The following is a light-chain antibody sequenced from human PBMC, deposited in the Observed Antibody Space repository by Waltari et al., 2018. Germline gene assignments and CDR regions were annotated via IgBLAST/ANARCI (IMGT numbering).Light chain of an antibody. V-gene: IGLV4-69*01. J-gene: IGLJ3*02. CDR1: SGHSSNA. Sequence: QLVLTQSPSASASLGASVKLTCTLSSGHSSNAIAWLQQQPEKGPRYLMKVNSDGSHSKGDEIPDRFSGSSSGAGRYLTISSLQSEDEADYYCQTGGHGTWVFGGGTKLTVL. CDR2: VNSDGSH. CDR3: QTGGHGTWV.